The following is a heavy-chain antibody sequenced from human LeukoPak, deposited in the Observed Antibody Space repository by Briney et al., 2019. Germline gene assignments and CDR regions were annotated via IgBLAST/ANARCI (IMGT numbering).Heavy chain of an antibody. Sequence: GESLKISCKNSGYSFTTYWIAWVRQMPGKGLEWMGIIYPSDSDTRYSPSFQGQVTISADKFISTAYLQWSSLKASDTAIYYCARPIDDSGQVHYWGQGTLVTVSS. CDR1: GYSFTTYW. V-gene: IGHV5-51*01. J-gene: IGHJ4*02. CDR3: ARPIDDSGQVHY. D-gene: IGHD6-25*01. CDR2: IYPSDSDT.